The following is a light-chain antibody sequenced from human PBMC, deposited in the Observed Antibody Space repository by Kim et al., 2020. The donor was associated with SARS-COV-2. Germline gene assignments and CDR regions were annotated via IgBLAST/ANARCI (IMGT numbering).Light chain of an antibody. CDR1: SRRSYY. CDR3: NSRDSSCNHWV. J-gene: IGLJ3*02. Sequence: AWGQTVRITCQGDSRRSYYASWYQQKPGQAPVLVIYGKNNRPSGIPDRFSGYSSGNTASLTSTGAQAEDEAYYYCNSRDSSCNHWVFGGGTKLTVL. V-gene: IGLV3-19*01. CDR2: GKN.